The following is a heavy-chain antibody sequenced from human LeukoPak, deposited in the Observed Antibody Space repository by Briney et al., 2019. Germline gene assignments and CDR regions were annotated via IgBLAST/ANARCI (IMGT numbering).Heavy chain of an antibody. J-gene: IGHJ6*02. V-gene: IGHV1-69*04. D-gene: IGHD6-19*01. CDR2: IIPILGIA. CDR1: GGTFSSYT. CDR3: ARDLRGGSGWYPLDFDYYYGMDV. Sequence: AASVKVSCKASGGTFSSYTISWVRQAPGQGLEWMGRIIPILGIANYAQKFQGRVTITADKSTSTAYMELSRLRSDDTAVYYCARDLRGGSGWYPLDFDYYYGMDVWGQGTTVTVSS.